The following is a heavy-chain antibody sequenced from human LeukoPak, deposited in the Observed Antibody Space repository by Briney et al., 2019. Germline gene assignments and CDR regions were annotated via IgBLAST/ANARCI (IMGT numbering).Heavy chain of an antibody. Sequence: GRSLRLSCAASGFTFNSYGMHWVRQAPGKGLEWVALIWYDGSNKYYADSVKGRFTISRDNSKNTLYLQMNSPRAERRAVNYCARPRTYSSSWSPFDYWGQGTLVTVSS. J-gene: IGHJ4*02. CDR3: ARPRTYSSSWSPFDY. CDR1: GFTFNSYG. CDR2: IWYDGSNK. D-gene: IGHD6-13*01. V-gene: IGHV3-33*01.